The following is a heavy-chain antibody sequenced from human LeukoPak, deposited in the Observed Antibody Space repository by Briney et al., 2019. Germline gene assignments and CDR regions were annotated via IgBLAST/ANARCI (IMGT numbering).Heavy chain of an antibody. J-gene: IGHJ4*02. CDR1: GFTFSSYA. CDR3: ARKPMVRGEIDY. CDR2: ISGSGGST. Sequence: GGSLRLSCAASGFTFSSYAMSWVRQAPGKGLEWVSAISGSGGSTYYADSVKGRFTISRDNAKNTLYLQMNSLRDEDTAVYYCARKPMVRGEIDYWGQGTLVTVSS. D-gene: IGHD3-10*01. V-gene: IGHV3-23*01.